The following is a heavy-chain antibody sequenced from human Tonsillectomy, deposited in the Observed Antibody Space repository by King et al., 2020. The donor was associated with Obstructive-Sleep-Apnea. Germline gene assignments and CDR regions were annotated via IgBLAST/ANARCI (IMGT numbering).Heavy chain of an antibody. V-gene: IGHV3-21*01. CDR1: GFTFSSYS. CDR3: ARDYKPPPGYYGMDV. D-gene: IGHD3-10*01. J-gene: IGHJ6*02. Sequence: VQLVESGGGLVKPGGSLRLSCAASGFTFSSYSMNWVRQAPGKGLEWVSSISSSSSYIYYADSVKGRFTISRDNAKNSLYLQMNSLRAEDTAVYYCARDYKPPPGYYGMDVWGQWTTVTVSS. CDR2: ISSSSSYI.